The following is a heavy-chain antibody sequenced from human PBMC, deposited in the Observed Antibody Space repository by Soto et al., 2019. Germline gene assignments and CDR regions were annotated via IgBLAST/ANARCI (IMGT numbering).Heavy chain of an antibody. D-gene: IGHD6-19*01. CDR2: ISWNSGSI. V-gene: IGHV3-9*01. CDR1: GFTFDDYA. Sequence: EVQLVESGGGLVQPGRSLRLSCAASGFTFDDYAMHWVRQAPGKGLEWVSGISWNSGSIGYADSVKGRFTISRDNAKNSLYLQMNSLRAEDTALYYCAKGFVEQWLVDGINNWFDPWGQGTLVTVSS. CDR3: AKGFVEQWLVDGINNWFDP. J-gene: IGHJ5*02.